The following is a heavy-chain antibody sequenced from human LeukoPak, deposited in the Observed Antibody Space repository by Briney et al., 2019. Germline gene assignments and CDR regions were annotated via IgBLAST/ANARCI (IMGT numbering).Heavy chain of an antibody. Sequence: NSSQTLSLTYTVSGGSISSGDYYWSWIRQPPGKGLEWIGYIYYSGSTYYNPSLKSRVTISVDTSKNQFSLKLSSVTAADTAVYYCARVLVGGSYYEKWHAFDIWGQGTMVTVSS. CDR1: GGSISSGDYY. CDR3: ARVLVGGSYYEKWHAFDI. D-gene: IGHD1-26*01. J-gene: IGHJ3*02. CDR2: IYYSGST. V-gene: IGHV4-30-4*08.